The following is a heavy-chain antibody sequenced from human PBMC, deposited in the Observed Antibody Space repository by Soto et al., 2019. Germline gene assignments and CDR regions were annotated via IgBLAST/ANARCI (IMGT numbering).Heavy chain of an antibody. V-gene: IGHV4-31*03. CDR1: GGSISSGGYY. D-gene: IGHD3-3*01. J-gene: IGHJ4*02. CDR3: ARASPFGGVVIIPRVGFDY. Sequence: SETLCLTYTVSGGSISSGGYYWSWIRQHPGKGLEWIGYIYYSGSTYYNPSLKSRVTISVDTSKNQFSLKLSSVTAADTAVYYCARASPFGGVVIIPRVGFDYWGQGTLVTVSS. CDR2: IYYSGST.